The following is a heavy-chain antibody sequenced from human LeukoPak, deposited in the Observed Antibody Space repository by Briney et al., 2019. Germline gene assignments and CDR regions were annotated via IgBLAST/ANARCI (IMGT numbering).Heavy chain of an antibody. V-gene: IGHV3-11*01. CDR2: ISSSGSTI. CDR1: GFTFSDYY. J-gene: IGHJ4*02. D-gene: IGHD1-26*01. Sequence: GGSLRLSCAASGFTFSDYYMSWIRQAPGKGLEWVSYISSSGSTIYYADSVKGRFTISRDNAKNSLYLQMNSLRAEDTAVYFCAKEGALVGATHFHYWGQGTLVTVSS. CDR3: AKEGALVGATHFHY.